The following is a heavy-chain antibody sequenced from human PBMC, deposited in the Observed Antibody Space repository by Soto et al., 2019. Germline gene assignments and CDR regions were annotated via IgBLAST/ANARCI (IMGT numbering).Heavy chain of an antibody. CDR3: ARGQWLVTHYFDY. Sequence: GGSLRLSCAASGFTFSSYGMHWVRQAPGKGLEWVAVIWYDGSNKYYADSVKGRFTISRDNSKNTLYLQMNSLRAEDTAVYYCARGQWLVTHYFDYWGQGTLVTVSS. CDR1: GFTFSSYG. J-gene: IGHJ4*02. CDR2: IWYDGSNK. D-gene: IGHD6-19*01. V-gene: IGHV3-33*01.